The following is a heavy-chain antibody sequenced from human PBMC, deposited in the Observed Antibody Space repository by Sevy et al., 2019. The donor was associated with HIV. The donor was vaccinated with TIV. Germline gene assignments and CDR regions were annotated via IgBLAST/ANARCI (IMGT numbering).Heavy chain of an antibody. CDR2: ISGDGSDT. J-gene: IGHJ4*02. D-gene: IGHD2-21*01. Sequence: GGSLRLSCAASGFTFDRYFMHWVRQAPGKWLEWLAVISGDGSDTSYADSLRGRFTISRDNSKNTLFLQMNRLGTEDTAVYFCAKRDLNHQFLLDFWGQGTLVTVSS. CDR1: GFTFDRYF. CDR3: AKRDLNHQFLLDF. V-gene: IGHV3-30*18.